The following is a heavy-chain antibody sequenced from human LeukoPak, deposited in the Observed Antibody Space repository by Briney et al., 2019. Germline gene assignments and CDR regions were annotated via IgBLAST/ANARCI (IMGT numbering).Heavy chain of an antibody. V-gene: IGHV4-59*01. J-gene: IGHJ6*02. D-gene: IGHD2-2*01. CDR2: IYYSGST. CDR3: ARGDIVVVPAASPYYYGMDV. CDR1: GGSISSYY. Sequence: SETLPLTCTVSGGSISSYYWSWIRQPPGKGLEWIGYIYYSGSTNYNPSLKSRVTISVDTSKNQFSLKLSSVTAADTAVYYCARGDIVVVPAASPYYYGMDVWGQGTTVTVSS.